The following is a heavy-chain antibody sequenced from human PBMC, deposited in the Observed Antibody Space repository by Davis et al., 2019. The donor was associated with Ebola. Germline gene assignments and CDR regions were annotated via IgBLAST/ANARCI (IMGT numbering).Heavy chain of an antibody. D-gene: IGHD5-18*01. CDR1: GYTFTSYD. CDR3: ARGYSYGYYFDY. CDR2: MNPNSGNT. Sequence: ASVKVSCKASGYTFTSYDINWVRQATGQGLEWMGWMNPNSGNTGYAQKFQGRVTITADKSTSTAYMELSSLRSEDTAVYYCARGYSYGYYFDYWGQGTLVTVSS. V-gene: IGHV1-8*01. J-gene: IGHJ4*02.